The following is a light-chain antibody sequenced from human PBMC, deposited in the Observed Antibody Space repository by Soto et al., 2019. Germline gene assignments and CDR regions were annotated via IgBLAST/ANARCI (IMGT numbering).Light chain of an antibody. V-gene: IGKV2-28*01. CDR3: MQGLQTLPT. CDR2: LGS. J-gene: IGKJ3*01. CDR1: QSLLHSDGYNY. Sequence: DIVLTQSPLSLPVTPGEPASISCRSSQSLLHSDGYNYLDWYLQMPRQSPQLLIYLGSKRASGIPNRFSDRGSGTYFIVKISGVESEDGGVYYCMQGLQTLPTFGPGTAADIK.